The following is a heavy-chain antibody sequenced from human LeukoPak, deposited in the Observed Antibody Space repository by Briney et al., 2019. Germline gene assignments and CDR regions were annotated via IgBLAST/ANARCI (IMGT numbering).Heavy chain of an antibody. V-gene: IGHV4-59*01. CDR3: ARFHYYDSSGFDY. CDR2: IYYSGST. D-gene: IGHD3-22*01. Sequence: SETLSLTCTASGVSISSYYWSWIRQPPGKGLEWIGYIYYSGSTNYNPSLKSRVTISVDTSKNQFSLKLSSVTAADTAVYYCARFHYYDSSGFDYWGQGTLVTVSS. CDR1: GVSISSYY. J-gene: IGHJ4*02.